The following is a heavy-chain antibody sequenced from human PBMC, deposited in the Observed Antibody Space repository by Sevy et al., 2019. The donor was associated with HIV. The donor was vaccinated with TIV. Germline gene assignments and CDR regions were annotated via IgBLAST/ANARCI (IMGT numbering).Heavy chain of an antibody. CDR2: IIPKSGTA. CDR1: GGTFSTYA. J-gene: IGHJ6*02. D-gene: IGHD1-26*01. Sequence: ASVKVSCKASGGTFSTYAISWVRQAPGQGLEWMGVIIPKSGTANYAEKLQGRVTITADESTNTAYMELSSLRSEDTAVYFCAREWVLGGMDVWGQGTTVTVS. V-gene: IGHV1-69*13. CDR3: AREWVLGGMDV.